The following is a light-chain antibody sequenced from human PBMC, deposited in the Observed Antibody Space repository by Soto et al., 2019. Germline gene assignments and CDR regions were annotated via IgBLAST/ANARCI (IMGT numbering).Light chain of an antibody. CDR2: EAS. Sequence: EIVLTQSPCTLSLSPGERATLTCRASQSVSSTYLTWYQQKPGQAPRLLIYEASRRATGIPDRFSGSGSGTDFSLTISRLEPEDFAVYYCQQFSSYPLTFGGGTKVDIK. V-gene: IGKV3-20*01. J-gene: IGKJ4*01. CDR1: QSVSSTY. CDR3: QQFSSYPLT.